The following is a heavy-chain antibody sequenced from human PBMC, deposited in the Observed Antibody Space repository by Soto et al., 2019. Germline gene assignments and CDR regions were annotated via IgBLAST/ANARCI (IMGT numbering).Heavy chain of an antibody. CDR2: ISSNSAYI. J-gene: IGHJ5*02. Sequence: GGSLRLSCAASGFTFRSFTMNWVRQAPGKGLEWVSTISSNSAYIYYTDALRGRFTISRDNAKNSLHLQMNSLRAEDTAVYYCTRDASRDSSARGWFDPWGPGXLVTVHS. CDR3: TRDASRDSSARGWFDP. V-gene: IGHV3-21*01. CDR1: GFTFRSFT. D-gene: IGHD6-13*01.